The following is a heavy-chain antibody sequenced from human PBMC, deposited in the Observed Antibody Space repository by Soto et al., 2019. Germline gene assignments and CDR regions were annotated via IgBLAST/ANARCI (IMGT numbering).Heavy chain of an antibody. CDR1: GFTFSICA. CDR3: YYYDGSGYGYNWFDP. Sequence: PAGSLTLSCAASGFTFSICAMSWVRQPQGKGLEWVSAISVSGGSTYYADSVRGRFTISRDNSKNTLYLQMNSLRAEDTAVYYCYYYDGSGYGYNWFDPWGQGTLVTVSS. CDR2: ISVSGGST. J-gene: IGHJ5*02. V-gene: IGHV3-23*01. D-gene: IGHD3-22*01.